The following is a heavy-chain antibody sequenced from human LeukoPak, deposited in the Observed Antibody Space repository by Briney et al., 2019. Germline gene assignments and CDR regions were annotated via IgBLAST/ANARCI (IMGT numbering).Heavy chain of an antibody. Sequence: GGSLRLSCGASGFTYSDYYMSWIRQPPGKGLEWVSYISSSGSTIYYADSVKGRFTISRDNAKNSLYLQMNSLRAEDTAVYYCARALDYGEDVFDYWGQGTLVTVSS. CDR2: ISSSGSTI. J-gene: IGHJ4*02. CDR3: ARALDYGEDVFDY. V-gene: IGHV3-11*01. CDR1: GFTYSDYY. D-gene: IGHD4-17*01.